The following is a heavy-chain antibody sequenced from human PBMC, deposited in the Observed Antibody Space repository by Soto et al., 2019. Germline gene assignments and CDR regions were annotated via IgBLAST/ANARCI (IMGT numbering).Heavy chain of an antibody. CDR3: ARSPNLELFYPGHVDY. D-gene: IGHD2-15*01. J-gene: IGHJ4*02. CDR1: GYSFTNYW. Sequence: GESLKISCQCSGYSFTNYWIGWVRQMPGKGLDWMGIIYPGDSDTKYSPSFEGQVTISADTSIRTAYLQWSSLKASETAMYYCARSPNLELFYPGHVDYLSQLTLVTVSS. V-gene: IGHV5-51*01. CDR2: IYPGDSDT.